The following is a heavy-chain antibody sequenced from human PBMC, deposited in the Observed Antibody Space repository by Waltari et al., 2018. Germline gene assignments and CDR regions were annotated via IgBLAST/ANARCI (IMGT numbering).Heavy chain of an antibody. CDR1: GGTFSSYA. V-gene: IGHV1-69*08. D-gene: IGHD6-6*01. CDR3: ASPGASSSSEVFDY. CDR2: IIPIFGTA. Sequence: QVQLVQSGAEVKKPGSSVKVSCKASGGTFSSYAIRWVRPAPGQGLEWMGRIIPIFGTANYAQKFQGRVTITADKSTSTAYMELSSLRSEDTAVYYCASPGASSSSEVFDYWGQGTLVTVSS. J-gene: IGHJ4*02.